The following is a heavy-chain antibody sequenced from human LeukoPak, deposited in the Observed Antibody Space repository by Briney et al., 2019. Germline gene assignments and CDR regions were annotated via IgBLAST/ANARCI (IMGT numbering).Heavy chain of an antibody. Sequence: GASVTVSCKASGYTFTGYYMHWVRQAPGQGLEWMGLINPNSGGTNYAQKFQGRVTIHTDESKSTAYMELSSLRSEDTAVYYCAIDPVEIVATGPYYYYMDVGGKGTTVSLS. J-gene: IGHJ6*03. V-gene: IGHV1-2*02. D-gene: IGHD5-12*01. CDR1: GYTFTGYY. CDR3: AIDPVEIVATGPYYYYMDV. CDR2: INPNSGGT.